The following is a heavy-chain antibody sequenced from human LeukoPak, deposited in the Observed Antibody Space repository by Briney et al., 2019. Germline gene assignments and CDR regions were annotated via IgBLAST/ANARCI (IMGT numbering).Heavy chain of an antibody. CDR3: ARGRGLVVEFDY. Sequence: ASGFXVSNXXXXXVXXXXXXXXEWGSVIYSGGSTYYADSVKGRFTISRDNSKNTLYLQMNSLRAEDTAVYYCARGRGLVVEFDYWGQGTLVTVSS. V-gene: IGHV3-53*01. D-gene: IGHD3-10*01. CDR2: IYSGGST. CDR1: GFXVSNXX. J-gene: IGHJ4*02.